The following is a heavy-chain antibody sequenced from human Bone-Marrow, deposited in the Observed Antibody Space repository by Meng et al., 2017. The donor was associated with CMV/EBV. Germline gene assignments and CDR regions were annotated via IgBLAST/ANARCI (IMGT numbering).Heavy chain of an antibody. CDR2: IYYSGST. J-gene: IGHJ5*02. CDR1: GGSTSSISYS. V-gene: IGHV4-39*01. CDR3: ARGGLYSSSWYDP. Sequence: SETLSPTCNVLGGSTSSISYSWGWIRQPPGKGLEWIGSIYYSGSTYYNPSLKSRVTISVDTSKNQFSLKLSSVTAADTAVYYCARGGLYSSSWYDPWGQGTLVTVSS. D-gene: IGHD6-13*01.